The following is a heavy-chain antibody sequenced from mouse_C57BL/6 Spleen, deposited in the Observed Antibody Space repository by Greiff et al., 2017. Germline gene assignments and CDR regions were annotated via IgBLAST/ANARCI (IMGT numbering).Heavy chain of an antibody. J-gene: IGHJ2*01. CDR3: ARITTVVTFDY. CDR1: GYSITSGYY. D-gene: IGHD1-1*01. Sequence: ESGPGLVKPSQSLSLTCAVTGYSITSGYYWNWSRQPPGNKLEWMGYISYGGSNNYNPSLKNRISITRDTSKNQFFLKLNSVTTEDTATYYCARITTVVTFDYWGQGTTLPVSS. V-gene: IGHV3-6*01. CDR2: ISYGGSN.